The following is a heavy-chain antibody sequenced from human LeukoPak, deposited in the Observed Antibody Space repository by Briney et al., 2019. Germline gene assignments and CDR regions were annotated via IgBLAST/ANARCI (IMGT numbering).Heavy chain of an antibody. CDR3: ARWRGSTSERSDY. CDR1: GFTLSEYW. D-gene: IGHD2-2*01. Sequence: GGSLRLSCTASGFTLSEYWMTSGREAPGEGLEWVSNIKQDGSAKYYVDSVKGRFTISRDNAKNSLYLQMDSLRVEDTATYYCARWRGSTSERSDYWGQGTLVTVSS. J-gene: IGHJ4*02. CDR2: IKQDGSAK. V-gene: IGHV3-7*01.